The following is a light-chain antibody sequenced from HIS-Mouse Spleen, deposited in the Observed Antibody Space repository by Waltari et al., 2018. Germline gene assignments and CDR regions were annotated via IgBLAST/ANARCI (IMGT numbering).Light chain of an antibody. V-gene: IGKV3-20*01. CDR3: QQYGSSPFT. CDR2: GAS. J-gene: IGKJ3*01. CDR1: QSVSSSY. Sequence: EIVLTQSPGSLSLSPGDRATLSCSDSQSVSSSYLAWYQQKPGQAPRLLIYGASSKATGIPDRFSGSGSGTDFTLTISRLEPEDFAVYYCQQYGSSPFTFGPGTKVDIK.